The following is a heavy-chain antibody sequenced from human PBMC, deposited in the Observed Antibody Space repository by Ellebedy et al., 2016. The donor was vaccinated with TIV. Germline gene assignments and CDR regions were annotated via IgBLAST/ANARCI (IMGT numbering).Heavy chain of an antibody. Sequence: GESLKISCAASGFTFRSHWMHWVRQASGKGLMWVSLISADGSRTTYADSVRGRFTISRDNAKNTLYLQMDSLRAEDTAVYYCAREPYYPYYLDYWGQGILVTVSS. CDR3: AREPYYPYYLDY. V-gene: IGHV3-74*01. CDR1: GFTFRSHW. D-gene: IGHD3-10*01. J-gene: IGHJ4*02. CDR2: ISADGSRT.